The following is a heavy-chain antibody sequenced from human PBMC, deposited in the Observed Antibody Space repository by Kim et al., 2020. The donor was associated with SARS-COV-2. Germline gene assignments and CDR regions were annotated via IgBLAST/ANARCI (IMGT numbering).Heavy chain of an antibody. Sequence: YAASVTGRFTISRDDSNSLAYLQMNSLKTEDTAVYYCTRNGIAAAGTEGPWGQGTLVTVSS. J-gene: IGHJ5*02. V-gene: IGHV3-49*02. CDR3: TRNGIAAAGTEGP. D-gene: IGHD6-13*01.